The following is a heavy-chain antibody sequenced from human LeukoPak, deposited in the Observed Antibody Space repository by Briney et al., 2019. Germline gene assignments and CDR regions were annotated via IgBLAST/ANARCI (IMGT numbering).Heavy chain of an antibody. CDR3: AKSGIWWLRFDY. J-gene: IGHJ4*02. Sequence: GGSLGLSCAASGFTFSSYGKHWVRQAPAKGLEWVAVISYDGSNKYYADSVKGRFTISRDNSKNTLYLQMNSLRAEDTAAYYCAKSGIWWLRFDYWGQGTLVTVSS. CDR2: ISYDGSNK. D-gene: IGHD5-12*01. CDR1: GFTFSSYG. V-gene: IGHV3-30*18.